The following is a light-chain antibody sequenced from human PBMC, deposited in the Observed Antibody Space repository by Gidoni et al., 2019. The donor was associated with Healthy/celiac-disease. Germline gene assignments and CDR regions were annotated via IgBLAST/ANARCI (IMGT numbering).Light chain of an antibody. V-gene: IGKV3-20*01. J-gene: IGKJ4*01. CDR3: QQYGSSPQVT. Sequence: EIVLTQSPGTLSLSPGERATLPCRASQSVSSSYLAWYQQKPGQAPRLLIYGASSRATGIPDRFSGSGSGTDFTLTISRLEPEDFAVYYCQQYGSSPQVTFXGXTKVEIK. CDR1: QSVSSSY. CDR2: GAS.